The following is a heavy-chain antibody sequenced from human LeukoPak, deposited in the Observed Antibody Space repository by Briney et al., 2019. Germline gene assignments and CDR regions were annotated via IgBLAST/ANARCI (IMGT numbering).Heavy chain of an antibody. V-gene: IGHV1-69*05. J-gene: IGHJ4*02. CDR1: GGTFSSYA. D-gene: IGHD3-10*01. CDR3: ARGKGVSLNYFDY. CDR2: IIPIFGTA. Sequence: SVKLSCKASGGTFSSYAISWVRQAPGQGLEWMGGIIPIFGTANYAQKFQGRVTITTDESTSTAYMELSSLRSEDTAVYYCARGKGVSLNYFDYWGQGTLVTVSS.